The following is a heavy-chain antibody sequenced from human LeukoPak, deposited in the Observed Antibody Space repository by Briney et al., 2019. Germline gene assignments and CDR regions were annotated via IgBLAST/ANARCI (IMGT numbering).Heavy chain of an antibody. Sequence: ASVKVSCKPSGYTFTGYYMHWVRQAPGQGLEWMGWINPNSGGTNYAQKFQGRVTMTGDTSISTAYMELSRLRSDDTAVYYCAIGVMAAAGYDYWGQGTLVTVSS. CDR1: GYTFTGYY. CDR3: AIGVMAAAGYDY. V-gene: IGHV1-2*02. CDR2: INPNSGGT. J-gene: IGHJ4*02. D-gene: IGHD6-13*01.